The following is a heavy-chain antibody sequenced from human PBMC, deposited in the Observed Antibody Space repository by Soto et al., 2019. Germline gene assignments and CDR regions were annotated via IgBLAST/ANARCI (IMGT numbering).Heavy chain of an antibody. J-gene: IGHJ4*02. CDR1: GGSISSYS. CDR2: MYYSGST. CDR3: ALGDSFFDY. V-gene: IGHV4-59*01. Sequence: SETLSLTCTVSGGSISSYSWSWIRQPPGKGLEWIGYMYYSGSTNYNPSLQSRITISVDTSKNQFSLKLTSVTAAHTAVYYCALGDSFFDYWGQGTLVTVSS. D-gene: IGHD2-21*02.